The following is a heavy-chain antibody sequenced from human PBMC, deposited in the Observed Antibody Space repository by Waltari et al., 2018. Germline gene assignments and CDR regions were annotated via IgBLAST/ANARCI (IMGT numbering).Heavy chain of an antibody. J-gene: IGHJ6*04. V-gene: IGHV4-4*09. CDR1: GGSISSYY. CDR2: IYTSGST. D-gene: IGHD3-3*01. CDR3: ARVGVDFWSGYWPDV. Sequence: QVQLQESGPGLVKHSETLSLTCTVSGGSISSYYWSWIRQPPGKGLEWIGYIYTSGSTNYNPSLKSRVTISVDTSKNQFSLKLSSVTAADTAVYYCARVGVDFWSGYWPDVWGKGTTVTVSS.